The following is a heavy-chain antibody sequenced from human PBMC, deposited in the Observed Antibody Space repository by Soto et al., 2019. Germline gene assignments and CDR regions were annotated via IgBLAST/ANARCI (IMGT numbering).Heavy chain of an antibody. CDR1: GDSVSSNSAA. V-gene: IGHV6-1*01. D-gene: IGHD1-7*01. CDR3: AGTTSHYWYYMDV. CDR2: TYYRSRWYN. J-gene: IGHJ6*03. Sequence: PSQTLSLTCAISGDSVSSNSAAWNWIRQSPSRGLEWLGRTYYRSRWYNDYAVSVRSRITVNPDTSKNQFSLQLTSVTPEDTAVYYCAGTTSHYWYYMDVSGKGTTVTVSS.